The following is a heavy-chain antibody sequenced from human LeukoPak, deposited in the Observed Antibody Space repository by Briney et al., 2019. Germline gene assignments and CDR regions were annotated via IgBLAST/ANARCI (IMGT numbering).Heavy chain of an antibody. CDR3: ARLEYGSWYFDY. V-gene: IGHV4-34*01. CDR1: GGSFSGYY. CDR2: INHSGST. D-gene: IGHD3-10*01. Sequence: SETLSLTCAVYGGSFSGYYWSWLRQPPGKGLEWIGEINHSGSTNYNPSLKSRVTISVETSKNQFSLKLSSVTAADTAVYYCARLEYGSWYFDYWGQGTLVTVSS. J-gene: IGHJ4*02.